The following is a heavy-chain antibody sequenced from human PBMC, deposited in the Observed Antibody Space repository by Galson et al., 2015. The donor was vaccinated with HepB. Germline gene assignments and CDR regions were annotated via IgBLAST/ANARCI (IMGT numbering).Heavy chain of an antibody. CDR1: GGSISSGDYY. V-gene: IGHV4-30-4*01. CDR3: AREGGDYDFWSGQGTGYFDY. J-gene: IGHJ4*02. D-gene: IGHD3-3*01. Sequence: TLSLTCTVSGGSISSGDYYWSWIRQPPGKGLEWIGYIYYSGSTYYNPSLKSRVTISVDTSKNQFSLKLSSVTAADTAVYYCAREGGDYDFWSGQGTGYFDYWGQGTLVTVSS. CDR2: IYYSGST.